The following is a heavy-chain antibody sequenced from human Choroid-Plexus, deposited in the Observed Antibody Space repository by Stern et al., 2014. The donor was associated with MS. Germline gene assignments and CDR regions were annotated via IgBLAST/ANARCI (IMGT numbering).Heavy chain of an antibody. CDR1: GFTFGSCA. D-gene: IGHD2/OR15-2a*01. V-gene: IGHV3-30*18. Sequence: QMQLVQSGGGVVQPGRPLRLSCVASGFTFGSCAMHWVRQAPGKGLEWVAGGSYDGSNKYYADSVKGRFTISRDNSQNTLYMQMSSLRPEDTAVYYCAKDRQYLTYFFDHWGQGSLVTVSS. J-gene: IGHJ5*02. CDR3: AKDRQYLTYFFDH. CDR2: GSYDGSNK.